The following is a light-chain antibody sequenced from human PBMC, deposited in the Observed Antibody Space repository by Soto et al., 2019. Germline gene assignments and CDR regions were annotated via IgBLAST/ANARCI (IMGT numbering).Light chain of an antibody. CDR3: SSDTSSSAPYV. CDR2: DVS. J-gene: IGLJ1*01. Sequence: QSALSPPASVSGSPAELITIPCPGTRGDGGGYDYVSWYQRHPVKAPKLMIYDVSYRPSWVSNRFSVSKAGNVDSLTISGLQAEDEADYYCSSDTSSSAPYVFGAGTKGTVL. V-gene: IGLV2-14*01. CDR1: RGDGGGYDY.